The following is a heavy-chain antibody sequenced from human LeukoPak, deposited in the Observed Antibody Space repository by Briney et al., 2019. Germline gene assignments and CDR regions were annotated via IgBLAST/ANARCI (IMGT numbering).Heavy chain of an antibody. D-gene: IGHD3-10*01. CDR1: GGPFSGYF. CDR2: IHNSGTT. J-gene: IGHJ4*02. CDR3: ARRYYYNLGSFPFDF. V-gene: IGHV4-34*01. Sequence: SETLSLTCAVSGGPFSGYFWSWIRQPPGKGLEWIGEIHNSGTTNYNPSLNSRVSISEDTSKNQIYLNLRSVTAADTAVYYCARRYYYNLGSFPFDFWGQGTLVTVSS.